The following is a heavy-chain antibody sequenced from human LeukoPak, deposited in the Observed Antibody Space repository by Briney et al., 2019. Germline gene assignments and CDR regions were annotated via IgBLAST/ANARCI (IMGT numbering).Heavy chain of an antibody. CDR3: ARDWNYGGDY. Sequence: GGSLRLSCAAARFTFMNYWMHLVRQAPGEWLLCVSGITRDGGVTTYAYSVRGRFTISIDNAKNTVCLEMNIMRAEATAMYNCARDWNYGGDYWGQGTLVTVSS. CDR2: ITRDGGVT. J-gene: IGHJ4*02. CDR1: RFTFMNYW. V-gene: IGHV3-74*01. D-gene: IGHD1-7*01.